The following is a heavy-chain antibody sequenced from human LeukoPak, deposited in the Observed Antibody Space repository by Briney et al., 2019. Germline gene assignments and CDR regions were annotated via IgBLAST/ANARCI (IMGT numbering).Heavy chain of an antibody. CDR2: VYYNGNT. V-gene: IGHV4-59*01. D-gene: IGHD3/OR15-3a*01. CDR1: GGSISPYC. J-gene: IGHJ5*02. CDR3: ARGPLSSRTTWTWFDP. Sequence: SSETLSLTCTVSGGSISPYCWTWIRQPPGKGLEWIGYVYYNGNTNYNPSLKSRITISVDTSKNQFSLRLKSVTAADTAVYYCARGPLSSRTTWTWFDPWGQETLVTVSS.